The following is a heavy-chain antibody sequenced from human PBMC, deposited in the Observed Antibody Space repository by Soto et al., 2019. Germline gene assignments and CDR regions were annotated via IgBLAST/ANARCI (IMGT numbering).Heavy chain of an antibody. V-gene: IGHV3-21*01. CDR3: AVYYYDSSGYYPTPGY. CDR2: ISSSSSYI. D-gene: IGHD3-22*01. J-gene: IGHJ4*02. CDR1: GFTFSSYS. Sequence: GSLRLSCAASGFTFSSYSMNWVGQAPGKGLEWVSSISSSSSYIYYADSVKGRFTISRDNAKNSLYLQMNSLRAEDSAVYYCAVYYYDSSGYYPTPGYWGQGTLVTVSS.